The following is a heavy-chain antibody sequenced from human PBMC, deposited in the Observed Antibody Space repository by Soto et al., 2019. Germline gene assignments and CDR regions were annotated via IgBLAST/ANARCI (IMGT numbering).Heavy chain of an antibody. CDR2: ISGSGGST. Sequence: GGSLRLSCAASGFTFSSYAMSWVRQAPGKGLEWVSAISGSGGSTYYADSVKGRFTISRDNSKNTLYLQMNSLRAEDTAVYYCAEDPVWPQYYGMDVWGQGTTVTVSS. CDR1: GFTFSSYA. D-gene: IGHD3-16*01. V-gene: IGHV3-23*01. CDR3: AEDPVWPQYYGMDV. J-gene: IGHJ6*02.